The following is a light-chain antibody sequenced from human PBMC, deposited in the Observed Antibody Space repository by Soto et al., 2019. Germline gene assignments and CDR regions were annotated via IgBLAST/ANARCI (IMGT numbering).Light chain of an antibody. V-gene: IGKV1-5*01. CDR1: QSVGHW. CDR3: QQYNSYS. J-gene: IGKJ1*01. Sequence: DIQLTQSPSTLSASVGDRVTITCRASQSVGHWMAWYQQKTGQAPKLLIRDISKLEGGVPSRFSGSGSGTEFTLTISSLQPDDFATYYCQQYNSYSFGQGTKVDIK. CDR2: DIS.